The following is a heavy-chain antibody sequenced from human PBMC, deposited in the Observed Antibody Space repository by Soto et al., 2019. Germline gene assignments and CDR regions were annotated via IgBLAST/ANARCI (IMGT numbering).Heavy chain of an antibody. J-gene: IGHJ4*02. D-gene: IGHD6-6*01. Sequence: GGSLRLSCAASGFTFSSYSMNWVRQAPGKGLEWVSSISSSSSYIYYADSVKGRFTISRDNAKNSLYLQMNSLRAEDTAVYYCARMSIAARQGVDCWGQGTLVTVSS. CDR2: ISSSSSYI. CDR1: GFTFSSYS. V-gene: IGHV3-21*01. CDR3: ARMSIAARQGVDC.